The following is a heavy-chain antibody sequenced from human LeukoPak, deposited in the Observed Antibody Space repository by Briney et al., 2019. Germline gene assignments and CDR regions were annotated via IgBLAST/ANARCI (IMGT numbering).Heavy chain of an antibody. Sequence: SVKVSCKASGGTFSNYAISWVRQAPGQGLEWMGRIIPILGIANYAQKFQGRVTITADKSTSTAYMELSSLRSEDTAVYYCARDETGYDFWSGYYPFDYWGQGTLVTVSS. CDR2: IIPILGIA. CDR1: GGTFSNYA. CDR3: ARDETGYDFWSGYYPFDY. D-gene: IGHD3-3*01. J-gene: IGHJ4*02. V-gene: IGHV1-69*04.